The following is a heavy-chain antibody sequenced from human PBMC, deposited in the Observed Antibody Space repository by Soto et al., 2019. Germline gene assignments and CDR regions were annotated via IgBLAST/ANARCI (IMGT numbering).Heavy chain of an antibody. CDR3: VRDDWNRSPLFDY. J-gene: IGHJ4*02. V-gene: IGHV3-30-3*01. CDR1: GFTFSNYA. D-gene: IGHD1-1*01. CDR2: ISSDGSIK. Sequence: QVQLVESGGGVVQPGRSLRLSCAASGFTFSNYAMHWVRQAPGKGLDWVAVISSDGSIKYYADSVKGRFTVSRDDSKTTLYLQMNSLRPDDTAVYYCVRDDWNRSPLFDYWGQGTLVTVSS.